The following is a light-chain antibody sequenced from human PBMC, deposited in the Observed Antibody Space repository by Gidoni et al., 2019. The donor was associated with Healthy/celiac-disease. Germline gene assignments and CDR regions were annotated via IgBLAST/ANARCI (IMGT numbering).Light chain of an antibody. CDR2: GAS. Sequence: EMVLTQSPGTLSLSPGERATLSCRTSQSVSSRYLAWYQQKPGQAPRLLIYGASSRATGIPDRFSGSGSGTDFTLTISRLEPEDFAVYYCQQYGSSPLFTFGPGTKVDIK. V-gene: IGKV3-20*01. J-gene: IGKJ3*01. CDR3: QQYGSSPLFT. CDR1: QSVSSRY.